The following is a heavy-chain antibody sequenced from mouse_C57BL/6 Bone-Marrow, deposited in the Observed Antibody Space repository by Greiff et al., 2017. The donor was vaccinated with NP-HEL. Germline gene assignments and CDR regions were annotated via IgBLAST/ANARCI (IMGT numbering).Heavy chain of an antibody. CDR2: IRYDGSN. Sequence: EVQLQESGPGLVKPSQSLSLTCSVTGYSITSGYYWNWIRQFPGNKLEWMGYIRYDGSNNYNPSLKNRISITRDTSTNQYFLKLNSVTTEDTATYDCARDSLCYGSSPPYAMDYWGQGTSVTVSS. J-gene: IGHJ4*01. CDR3: ARDSLCYGSSPPYAMDY. V-gene: IGHV3-6*01. D-gene: IGHD1-1*01. CDR1: GYSITSGYY.